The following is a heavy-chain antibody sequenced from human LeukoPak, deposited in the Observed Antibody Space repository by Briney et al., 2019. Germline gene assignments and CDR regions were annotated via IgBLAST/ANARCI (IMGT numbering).Heavy chain of an antibody. Sequence: SETLSLTCTVSAGSISSYYWSWIRQPPGKGLEWIGYIYYSGSTNYNPSLKSRVTISVDTSKNQFSLKLSSVTAADTAVYYCARGGHTVVTPHDYWGQGTLVTVSS. V-gene: IGHV4-59*01. D-gene: IGHD4-23*01. CDR1: AGSISSYY. CDR2: IYYSGST. J-gene: IGHJ4*02. CDR3: ARGGHTVVTPHDY.